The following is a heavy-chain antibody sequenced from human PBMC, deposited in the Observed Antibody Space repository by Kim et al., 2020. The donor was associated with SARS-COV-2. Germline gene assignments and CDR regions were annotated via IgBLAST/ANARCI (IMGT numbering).Heavy chain of an antibody. V-gene: IGHV1-69*13. CDR3: ARDIGATSYYYYMDV. CDR2: IIPIFGTA. J-gene: IGHJ6*03. Sequence: SVKVSCKASGCTFSSYAIRWVRQAPGQGLEWMGGIIPIFGTANYSQKFQGRVTITADESTSTAYMELSSLRSEDTAVYYCARDIGATSYYYYMDVWGKGTTVTVSS. CDR1: GCTFSSYA. D-gene: IGHD1-26*01.